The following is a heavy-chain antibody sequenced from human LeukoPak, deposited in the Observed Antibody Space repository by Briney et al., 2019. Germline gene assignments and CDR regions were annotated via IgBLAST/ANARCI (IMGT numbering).Heavy chain of an antibody. CDR3: ARPNITSYYDSRGYDAFDV. D-gene: IGHD3-22*01. Sequence: GESLKISCKGSGYRFNAYWIAWVRQMPGKGLEWMGIIYPDDSDTKYSPSFQGQVTISADKSVRTAYLQWSSLKASDTAMYYCARPNITSYYDSRGYDAFDVWGQGTMVTVSS. CDR2: IYPDDSDT. J-gene: IGHJ3*01. V-gene: IGHV5-51*01. CDR1: GYRFNAYW.